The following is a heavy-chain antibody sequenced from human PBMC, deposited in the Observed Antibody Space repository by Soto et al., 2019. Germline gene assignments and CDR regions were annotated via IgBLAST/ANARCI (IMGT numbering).Heavy chain of an antibody. J-gene: IGHJ6*02. Sequence: ASVNVSCKASGYTFTSYGISWVRQAPGQGLEWMGWISAYNGNTNYAQKLQGRVTMTTDTSTSTAYMELRSLRSDDTAVYYCARAYSQGASIWLLGPHYYYYYGMDVWGQGTTVTVSS. D-gene: IGHD5-18*01. CDR1: GYTFTSYG. V-gene: IGHV1-18*01. CDR3: ARAYSQGASIWLLGPHYYYYYGMDV. CDR2: ISAYNGNT.